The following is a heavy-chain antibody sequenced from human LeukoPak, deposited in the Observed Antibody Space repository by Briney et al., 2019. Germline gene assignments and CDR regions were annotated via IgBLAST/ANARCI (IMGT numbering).Heavy chain of an antibody. J-gene: IGHJ4*02. D-gene: IGHD3-3*01. CDR3: ARDTGADFWSGYTFDY. V-gene: IGHV1-2*02. Sequence: ASVKVSCKASGYTFTGYYMHWVRQAPGQGLEWMGWINPNSGGTNYAQKFQGRVTMTRDTSISTAYMELSRLRSDGTAVYYCARDTGADFWSGYTFDYWGQGTLVTVSS. CDR2: INPNSGGT. CDR1: GYTFTGYY.